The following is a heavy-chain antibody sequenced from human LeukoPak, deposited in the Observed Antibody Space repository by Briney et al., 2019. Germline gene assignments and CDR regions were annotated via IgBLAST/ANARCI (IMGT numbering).Heavy chain of an antibody. Sequence: GGSLRLSCAASGFTFSSYWMHWVRQAPGKGPVWVSSLNSDGSSTTYADSVKGRFTISRDNSKNTLYLQMNSLRAEDTAVYYCARDWNFGAIAVAYFFDYWGQGTLVTVSS. CDR2: LNSDGSST. V-gene: IGHV3-74*01. D-gene: IGHD6-19*01. J-gene: IGHJ4*02. CDR3: ARDWNFGAIAVAYFFDY. CDR1: GFTFSSYW.